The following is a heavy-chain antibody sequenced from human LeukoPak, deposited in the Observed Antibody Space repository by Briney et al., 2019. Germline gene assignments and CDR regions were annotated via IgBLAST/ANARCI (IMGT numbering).Heavy chain of an antibody. D-gene: IGHD3-22*01. J-gene: IGHJ4*02. CDR1: GFTFSSYW. V-gene: IGHV3-74*01. CDR2: INSDGSST. Sequence: GGSLRLSCAASGFTFSSYWMHWVRQAPGKGLVWVSRINSDGSSTSYADSVKGRFTISRDKAKNTLYLQMNSLRAEDTAVYYCARAADSSGYYDYWGQGTLVTVSS. CDR3: ARAADSSGYYDY.